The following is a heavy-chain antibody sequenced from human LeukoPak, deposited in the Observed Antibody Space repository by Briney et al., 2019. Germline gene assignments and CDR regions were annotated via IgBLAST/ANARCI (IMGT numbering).Heavy chain of an antibody. Sequence: GGSLRLSCAASGFTFNIYNMNWVRQAPGKGLEWVSGITVTSSYIYYADSVKGRFTISRDNAKNSLYLQMNSLRAEDTAVYYCARAGYSYGFDYWGQGTLVTVSS. J-gene: IGHJ4*02. CDR3: ARAGYSYGFDY. CDR1: GFTFNIYN. D-gene: IGHD5-18*01. V-gene: IGHV3-21*01. CDR2: ITVTSSYI.